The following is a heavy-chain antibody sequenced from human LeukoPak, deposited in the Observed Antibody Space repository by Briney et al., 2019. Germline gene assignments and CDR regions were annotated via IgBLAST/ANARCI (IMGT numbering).Heavy chain of an antibody. D-gene: IGHD6-13*01. V-gene: IGHV3-11*06. Sequence: GGSLRLSCAASGFTFSNAWMSWVRQAPGKGLEWVSYISSSSSYTNYADSVKGRFTISRDNAKNSLYLQMNSLRAEDTAVYYCARDSDSSSWYDRDYYYYYGMDVWGKGTTVTVSS. CDR1: GFTFSNAW. J-gene: IGHJ6*04. CDR3: ARDSDSSSWYDRDYYYYYGMDV. CDR2: ISSSSSYT.